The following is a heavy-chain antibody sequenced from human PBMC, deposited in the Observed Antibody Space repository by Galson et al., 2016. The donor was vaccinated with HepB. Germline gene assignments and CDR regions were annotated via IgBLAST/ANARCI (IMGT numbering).Heavy chain of an antibody. D-gene: IGHD1-7*01. V-gene: IGHV3-7*01. J-gene: IGHJ1*01. Sequence: SLRLSCAASGSTFSMYWMGWVRQAPGREPEWLANIKGDGSDKFYVDSLNGRFTVSRDNAKNSLYLQMHSLRGEDTAVYYCVRNSRSPDYWGQGILVTVSS. CDR3: VRNSRSPDY. CDR2: IKGDGSDK. CDR1: GSTFSMYW.